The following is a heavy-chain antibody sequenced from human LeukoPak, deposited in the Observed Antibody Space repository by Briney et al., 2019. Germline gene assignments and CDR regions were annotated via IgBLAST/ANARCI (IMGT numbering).Heavy chain of an antibody. J-gene: IGHJ4*02. CDR1: GFTFSSYSMN. D-gene: IGHD3-22*01. CDR2: IYYSGST. Sequence: GSLRLSCAASGFTFSSYSMNWVRQPPGKGLEWIGSIYYSGSTYYNPSLKSRVTISVDTSKNQFSLKLSSVTAADTAVYYCARHSNYYDSSGYSNYFDYWGQGTLVTVSS. CDR3: ARHSNYYDSSGYSNYFDY. V-gene: IGHV4-39*01.